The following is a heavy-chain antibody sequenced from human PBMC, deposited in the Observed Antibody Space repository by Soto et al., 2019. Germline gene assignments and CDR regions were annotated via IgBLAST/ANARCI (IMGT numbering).Heavy chain of an antibody. CDR3: AKEGNYDSSGFGIRAYYCDY. Sequence: EVQLLESGGGLVQPGGSLRLSCAASGFTFSSYAMSWVRQAPGKGLEWVSAISGSGGSTYYADSVKGRFTISRDNSKNTLYLQRNSLRAEDTAVYYCAKEGNYDSSGFGIRAYYCDYWGQGTLVTVSS. D-gene: IGHD3-22*01. J-gene: IGHJ4*02. CDR1: GFTFSSYA. V-gene: IGHV3-23*01. CDR2: ISGSGGST.